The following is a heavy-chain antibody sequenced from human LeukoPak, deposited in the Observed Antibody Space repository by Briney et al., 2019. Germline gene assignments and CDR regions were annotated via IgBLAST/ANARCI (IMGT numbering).Heavy chain of an antibody. J-gene: IGHJ3*02. V-gene: IGHV4-34*01. Sequence: SETLSLTCAVYGGSFSGYYWSWIRQPPGKGLEWIGEINHSGSTNYNPSLKSRVTISVDTSKNQFSLKLSSVTAADTAVYYCAREVGRGASWIELWSSDAFDIWGQGTMVTVSS. D-gene: IGHD5-18*01. CDR3: AREVGRGASWIELWSSDAFDI. CDR2: INHSGST. CDR1: GGSFSGYY.